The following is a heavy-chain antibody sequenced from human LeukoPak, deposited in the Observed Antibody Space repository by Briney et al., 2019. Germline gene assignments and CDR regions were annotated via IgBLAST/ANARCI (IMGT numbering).Heavy chain of an antibody. CDR1: GFTFSSYA. V-gene: IGHV3-23*01. J-gene: IGHJ4*02. Sequence: GGSLRLSCAASGFTFSSYAMSWVRQAPGRGVEGVSAISGSGGSTYYADSVKGRFTISRDNSKNTLYLQMNSLRAEDTAVYYCAKAKKYCSGGSCYYFDYWGQGTLVTVSS. CDR2: ISGSGGST. D-gene: IGHD2-15*01. CDR3: AKAKKYCSGGSCYYFDY.